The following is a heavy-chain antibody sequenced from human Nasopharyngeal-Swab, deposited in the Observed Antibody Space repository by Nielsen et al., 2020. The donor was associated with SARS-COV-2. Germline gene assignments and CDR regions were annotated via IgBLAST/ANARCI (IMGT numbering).Heavy chain of an antibody. V-gene: IGHV5-51*01. D-gene: IGHD3-10*01. CDR1: GYSFTSYW. Sequence: GESLKISCEGSGYSFTSYWIGWVRQMPGKALEWMGIIYPGDSDTRYSPSFQGQVTISADKSISTAYLQWSSLRASDTAMYYCARRLYGSGSYYSLDFDYWGQGTLVTVSS. J-gene: IGHJ4*02. CDR2: IYPGDSDT. CDR3: ARRLYGSGSYYSLDFDY.